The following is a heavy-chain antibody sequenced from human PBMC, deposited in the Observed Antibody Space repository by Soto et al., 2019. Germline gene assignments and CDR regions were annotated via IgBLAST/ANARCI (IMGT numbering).Heavy chain of an antibody. CDR1: GGTFSSYA. CDR2: IIPIFGTA. V-gene: IGHV1-69*01. CDR3: ARADRQYFDWLRFDY. Sequence: QVQLVQSGAEVKKPGSSVKVSCKASGGTFSSYAISWVRQAPGQGLEWMGGIIPIFGTANDAQKYHGRVTITANESTSTAYMELSSLRSEDTAVYYCARADRQYFDWLRFDYWGQGTLVTVSS. D-gene: IGHD3-9*01. J-gene: IGHJ4*02.